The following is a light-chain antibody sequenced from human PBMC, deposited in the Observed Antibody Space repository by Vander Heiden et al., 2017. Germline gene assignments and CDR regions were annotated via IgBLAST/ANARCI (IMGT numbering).Light chain of an antibody. CDR2: SNN. CDR1: SSNIGSNT. CDR3: AAWDDSLNVV. V-gene: IGLV1-44*01. Sequence: GQRVTISCSGSSSNIGSNTGNWYQQLPGTAPKLLIYSNNQRPSGVPDRFSGSKSGTSASLAISGLQSEAEADYYCAAWDDSLNVVFGGGTKLTVL. J-gene: IGLJ2*01.